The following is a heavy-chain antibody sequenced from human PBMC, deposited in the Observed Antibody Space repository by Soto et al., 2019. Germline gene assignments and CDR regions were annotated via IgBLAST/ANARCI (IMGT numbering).Heavy chain of an antibody. CDR3: ARGGDPDY. D-gene: IGHD2-21*02. V-gene: IGHV3-21*01. CDR2: ITSNGSNI. Sequence: GRPMLVSCAAAGLTFSSYCRRWVSQATGKGLEWVASITSNGSNIYYADSVKGRFTISRDNAKNTLYLQMNNLRAEGTAVYYCARGGDPDYWGQGTLVTVSS. CDR1: GLTFSSYC. J-gene: IGHJ4*02.